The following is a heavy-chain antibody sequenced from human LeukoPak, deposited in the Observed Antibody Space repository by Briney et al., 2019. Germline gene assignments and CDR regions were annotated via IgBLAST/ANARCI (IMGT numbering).Heavy chain of an antibody. CDR2: IYYSGST. Sequence: SETLSLTCTVSGGSISSYYWSWIRQPPGKGLEWIGYIYYSGSTNYNPSLKSRVTISVDTSKNQFSLKLSSVTAADTAVYYCARGAIKRALDIWGQGTMVTVSS. V-gene: IGHV4-59*01. CDR3: ARGAIKRALDI. J-gene: IGHJ3*02. CDR1: GGSISSYY. D-gene: IGHD3-9*01.